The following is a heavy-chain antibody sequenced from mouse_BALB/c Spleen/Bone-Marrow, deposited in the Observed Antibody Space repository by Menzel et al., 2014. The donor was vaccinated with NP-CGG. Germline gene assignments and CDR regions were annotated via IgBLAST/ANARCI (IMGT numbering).Heavy chain of an antibody. D-gene: IGHD2-4*01. J-gene: IGHJ2*01. V-gene: IGHV5-6-5*01. CDR1: GFTFSNFA. CDR3: ARGYDYDFDY. CDR2: ISSGGSA. Sequence: EVKLVESGGGLVKPGGSLKLSCAASGFTFSNFAMSWVRQTPDKRLEWVASISSGGSAYYPDSVKGRLSIPRDNARDILFLQMSSLRSEDTAMYYCARGYDYDFDYWGQGTTLTVSS.